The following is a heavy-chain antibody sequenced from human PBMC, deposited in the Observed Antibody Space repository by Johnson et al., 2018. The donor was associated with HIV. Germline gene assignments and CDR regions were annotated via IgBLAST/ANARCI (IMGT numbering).Heavy chain of an antibody. V-gene: IGHV3-66*02. CDR2: IYSGGST. CDR1: GFTVSSNY. J-gene: IGHJ3*02. CDR3: AKDRVGAVPDAFDI. D-gene: IGHD1-26*01. Sequence: MQLVESGGGLVKPGGSLRLSCAASGFTVSSNYMSWVRQAPGKGLEWVSVIYSGGSTYYADSVKGRLTISRDNAKNSLHLQVNRLRGEDMTVYYCAKDRVGAVPDAFDIWGQGTMVTVSS.